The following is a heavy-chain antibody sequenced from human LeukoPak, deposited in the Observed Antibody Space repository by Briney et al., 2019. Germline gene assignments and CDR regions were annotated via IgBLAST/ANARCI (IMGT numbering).Heavy chain of an antibody. D-gene: IGHD2-15*01. J-gene: IGHJ5*02. V-gene: IGHV5-51*01. CDR3: ARRGYCSGGSCSRFDP. Sequence: GESLKISCKGSGYSFTNYWIGWVRQMPGKGLEWMGIIYPGDSDTRYSPSFQGQVTISADKSISTAYLQWSSLKASDTAMYYCARRGYCSGGSCSRFDPWGQGTLVTVSS. CDR2: IYPGDSDT. CDR1: GYSFTNYW.